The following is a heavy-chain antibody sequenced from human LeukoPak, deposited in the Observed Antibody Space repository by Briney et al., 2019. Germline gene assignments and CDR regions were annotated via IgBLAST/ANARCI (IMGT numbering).Heavy chain of an antibody. D-gene: IGHD1-26*01. CDR2: ISASGAST. Sequence: GGSLRLSCAASGFTFSSYSMNWVRQAPGKGLEWVSAISASGASTYHADSVKGRFTISRDNSKNTVYLQMNSLRAEDTAVYYCAKVWVGATRASDYWGQGTLVTVSS. V-gene: IGHV3-23*01. CDR3: AKVWVGATRASDY. CDR1: GFTFSSYS. J-gene: IGHJ4*02.